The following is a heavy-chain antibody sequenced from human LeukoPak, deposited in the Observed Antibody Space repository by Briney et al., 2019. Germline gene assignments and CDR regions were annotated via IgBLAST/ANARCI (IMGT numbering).Heavy chain of an antibody. D-gene: IGHD5-18*01. CDR1: GGTFSSYA. CDR3: ARVPGYSYGYADY. V-gene: IGHV1-69*01. CDR2: IIPIFGAA. Sequence: SVKVSCKASGGTFSSYAISWVRQAPGQGLEWMGGIIPIFGAANYAQKFQGRVTITADESTSTAYMELRSLRSEDTAVYYCARVPGYSYGYADYWGQGTLVTVSS. J-gene: IGHJ4*02.